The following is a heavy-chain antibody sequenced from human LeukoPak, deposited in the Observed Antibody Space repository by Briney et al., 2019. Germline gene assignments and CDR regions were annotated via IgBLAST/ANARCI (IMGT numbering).Heavy chain of an antibody. V-gene: IGHV4-39*07. J-gene: IGHJ4*02. Sequence: SETLFLTCTVSGGSISSSSYYWGWIRQPPGKGLEWIGSIYYSGSTYYNPSLKSRVTISVDASKNQFSLKLSSVTAADTAVYYCARVDDYVWGSYRRPVAFFDYWGQGTLVTVSS. D-gene: IGHD3-16*02. CDR2: IYYSGST. CDR3: ARVDDYVWGSYRRPVAFFDY. CDR1: GGSISSSSYY.